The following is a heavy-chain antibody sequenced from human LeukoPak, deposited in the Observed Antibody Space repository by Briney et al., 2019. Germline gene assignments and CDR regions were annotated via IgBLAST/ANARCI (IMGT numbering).Heavy chain of an antibody. J-gene: IGHJ4*02. D-gene: IGHD3-10*01. CDR3: ATSMVRGPSG. CDR2: INSDGSST. Sequence: GGSLRLSCAASGFTFSSYWMHWVRQAPGKGLAWVSRINSDGSSTSYADSVKGRFTISRDNAKNTLYLQMNSLRAEDTAVYYCATSMVRGPSGWGQGTLVTVSS. V-gene: IGHV3-74*01. CDR1: GFTFSSYW.